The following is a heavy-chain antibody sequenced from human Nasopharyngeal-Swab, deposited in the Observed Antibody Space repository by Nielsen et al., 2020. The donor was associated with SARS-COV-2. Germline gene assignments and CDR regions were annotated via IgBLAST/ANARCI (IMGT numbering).Heavy chain of an antibody. CDR2: IYPGDSDT. J-gene: IGHJ2*01. CDR3: ARSATVTNWYFDL. V-gene: IGHV5-51*01. Sequence: GESLKISWKGSGYSFTSYWIGWVRQMPGKGLEWMGIIYPGDSDTRYSPSFQGQVTISADKSISTAYLQWSSLKASDTAMYYCARSATVTNWYFDLWGRGTLVTVSS. CDR1: GYSFTSYW. D-gene: IGHD4-17*01.